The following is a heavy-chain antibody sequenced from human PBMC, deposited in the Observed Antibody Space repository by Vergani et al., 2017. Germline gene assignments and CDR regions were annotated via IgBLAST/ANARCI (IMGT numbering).Heavy chain of an antibody. CDR3: ARGLYYYGSGSSGFSDY. CDR1: GFTVSSNY. J-gene: IGHJ4*02. D-gene: IGHD3-10*01. Sequence: EVQLVESGGGLIQPGGSLRLSCAASGFTVSSNYMSLVRQAPGKGREWVSVLYSGGSTYYAASVKGRFTISRDNAKNTLYLQMNSLRAEDTAVYYCARGLYYYGSGSSGFSDYWGQGTLVTVSS. CDR2: LYSGGST. V-gene: IGHV3-53*01.